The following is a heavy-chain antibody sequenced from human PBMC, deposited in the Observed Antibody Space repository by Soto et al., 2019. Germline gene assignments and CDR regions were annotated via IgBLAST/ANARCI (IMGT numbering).Heavy chain of an antibody. CDR2: IFSNDEK. CDR1: GFSLSNARMG. J-gene: IGHJ4*02. V-gene: IGHV2-26*01. Sequence: QVTLKESGPVLVKPTETLTLTCTVSGFSLSNARMGVSWIRQPPGKALEWLAHIFSNDEKSYSTFLKSRLTISKHTSKSQVLLTMTNMDPVDTATYYCARIPGRFYDYVWWSYRHNPFDCWGQGTLVTVAS. D-gene: IGHD3-16*02. CDR3: ARIPGRFYDYVWWSYRHNPFDC.